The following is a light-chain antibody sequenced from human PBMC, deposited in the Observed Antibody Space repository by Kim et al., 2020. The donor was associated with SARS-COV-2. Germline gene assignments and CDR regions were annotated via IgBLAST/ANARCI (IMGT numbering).Light chain of an antibody. Sequence: SVGDRVTITCRASQSLTSYLNWYQQKPGKAPKVLIYAASSLQSGVPSRFSGSGSGTDFTLTISSLQPEDCATYYCQQSYSTPRTFGQGTKVDIK. CDR2: AAS. V-gene: IGKV1-39*01. J-gene: IGKJ1*01. CDR1: QSLTSY. CDR3: QQSYSTPRT.